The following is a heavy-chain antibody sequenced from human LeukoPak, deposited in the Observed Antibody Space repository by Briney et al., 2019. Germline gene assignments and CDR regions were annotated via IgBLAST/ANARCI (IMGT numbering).Heavy chain of an antibody. CDR2: IIPIFGTA. Sequence: VKVSCKASGGTFSSNVISWVRQAPGQGLEWMGGIIPIFGTANYAQKFQGRVTITADESTSTAYMELSSLRSEDTAVYYCAREGTVYGSGSYLSYWGQGTLVTVSS. CDR3: AREGTVYGSGSYLSY. J-gene: IGHJ4*02. CDR1: GGTFSSNV. D-gene: IGHD3-10*01. V-gene: IGHV1-69*13.